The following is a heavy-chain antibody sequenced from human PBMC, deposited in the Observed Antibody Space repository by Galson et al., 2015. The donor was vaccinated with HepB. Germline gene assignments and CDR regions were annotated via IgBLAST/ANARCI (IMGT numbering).Heavy chain of an antibody. CDR2: ISGSGGST. Sequence: SLRLSCAASGFTFSSYAMTWVRQALGKGLEWVSAISGSGGSTYYADSVKGRFTISRDNSKNTLYLQMNSLRAEDTAVYYCAKDRANPGGYYFDYWGQGTLVTVSS. D-gene: IGHD1-14*01. J-gene: IGHJ4*02. CDR1: GFTFSSYA. CDR3: AKDRANPGGYYFDY. V-gene: IGHV3-23*01.